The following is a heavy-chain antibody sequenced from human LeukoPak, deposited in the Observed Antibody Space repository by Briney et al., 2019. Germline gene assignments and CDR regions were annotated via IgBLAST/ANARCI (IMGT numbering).Heavy chain of an antibody. D-gene: IGHD1-26*01. CDR3: ASGVRSGFGI. J-gene: IGHJ3*02. V-gene: IGHV4-59*12. Sequence: SETLSLTCTVSGGSISSYYWSWIRQPPGKGLEWIGSIYYSGSTYYNPSLKSRVTISVDTSKNQFSLKLSSVTAADTAVYYCASGVRSGFGIWGQGTMVTVSS. CDR2: IYYSGST. CDR1: GGSISSYY.